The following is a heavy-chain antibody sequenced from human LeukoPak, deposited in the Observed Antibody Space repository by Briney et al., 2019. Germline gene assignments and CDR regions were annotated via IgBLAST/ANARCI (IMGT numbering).Heavy chain of an antibody. D-gene: IGHD5-12*01. J-gene: IGHJ4*02. CDR1: GGSLSGYY. CDR3: ARGEWLR. CDR2: INHSGST. Sequence: SETLSLTCAVYGGSLSGYYWSWIRQPPGKGLEWIGEINHSGSTNYNPSLKSRVTISVDTSKNQFSLKLSSVTAADTAVYYCARGEWLRWGQGTLVTVSS. V-gene: IGHV4-34*01.